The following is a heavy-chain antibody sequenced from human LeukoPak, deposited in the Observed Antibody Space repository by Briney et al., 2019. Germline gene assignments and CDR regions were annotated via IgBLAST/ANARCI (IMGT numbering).Heavy chain of an antibody. CDR2: IYYSGST. Sequence: PSETLSLTCTVSGGSISSYYWSWIRQPSGKGLEWIGYIYYSGSTNYNPSLKSRVTISVDTSKNQFSLKLSSVTAADTAVYYCARVRGYSYGYLDYWGQGTLVTVSS. CDR1: GGSISSYY. D-gene: IGHD5-18*01. CDR3: ARVRGYSYGYLDY. J-gene: IGHJ4*02. V-gene: IGHV4-59*01.